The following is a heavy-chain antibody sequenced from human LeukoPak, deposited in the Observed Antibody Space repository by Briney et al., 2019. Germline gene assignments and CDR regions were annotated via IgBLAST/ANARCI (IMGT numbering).Heavy chain of an antibody. V-gene: IGHV3-74*01. CDR2: INRDGSII. D-gene: IGHD1-26*01. CDR1: GFTFSRHW. J-gene: IGHJ4*02. Sequence: GGSLRLSCAASGFTFSRHWMHWVRQVPGKGLVWVSRINRDGSIISYADSVRGRFTISRDNAKNTLYLQMNGLRAEDTAVYYCARNGLGEWELLHVWGQGTLVTVSS. CDR3: ARNGLGEWELLHV.